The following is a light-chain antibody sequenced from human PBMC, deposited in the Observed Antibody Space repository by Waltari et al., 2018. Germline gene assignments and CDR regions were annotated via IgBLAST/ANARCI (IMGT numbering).Light chain of an antibody. CDR3: QQYDDSPT. V-gene: IGKV3-20*01. J-gene: IGKJ1*01. CDR2: GTS. Sequence: EIVLTQSPGTLSLSPGERATLSCRASQSLRIRSLAWYQQRPGQAPRLLIYGTSTRAPGIPDRFSGSGSGTDFTLTTGRLDPEDFALYYCQQYDDSPTFGQGTKVEMK. CDR1: QSLRIRS.